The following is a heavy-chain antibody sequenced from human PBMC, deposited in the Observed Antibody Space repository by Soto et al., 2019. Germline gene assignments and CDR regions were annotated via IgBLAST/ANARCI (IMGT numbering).Heavy chain of an antibody. V-gene: IGHV3-23*01. CDR3: AKGPEQLVHGVFDY. CDR1: GFTLGTYV. Sequence: EVQLLESGGGSVQPGGSLRLSCAASGFTLGTYVMSWVRQAPGKGLEWVSGIDSGGGGTYYADSVKGRFTISRDNSKNTLSLQMNGLRAEDTAVFYCAKGPEQLVHGVFDYWGQGTLVNVSS. J-gene: IGHJ4*02. CDR2: IDSGGGGT. D-gene: IGHD6-6*01.